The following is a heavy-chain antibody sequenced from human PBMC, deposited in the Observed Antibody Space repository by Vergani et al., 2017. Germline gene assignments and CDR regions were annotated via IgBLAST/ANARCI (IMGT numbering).Heavy chain of an antibody. CDR3: ASGSRAVAGTDY. CDR2: INHSGST. D-gene: IGHD6-19*01. Sequence: QVQLQQWGAGLLKPSETLSLTCAVYGGSFSGYYWSWIRQPPGKGLEWIGEINHSGSTNYHPSLKSRVTISVDTSKNQFSLKLSSVTAADTAVYYCASGSRAVAGTDYWGQGTLVTVSS. CDR1: GGSFSGYY. J-gene: IGHJ4*02. V-gene: IGHV4-34*01.